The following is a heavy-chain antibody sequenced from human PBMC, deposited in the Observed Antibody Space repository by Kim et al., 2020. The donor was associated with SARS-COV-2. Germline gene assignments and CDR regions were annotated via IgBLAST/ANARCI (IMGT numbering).Heavy chain of an antibody. CDR3: ARHSPVTTTGGYWFVP. J-gene: IGHJ5*02. CDR1: GGSISRSSYY. D-gene: IGHD3-22*01. CDR2: IYYSGST. Sequence: SETLSLTCTVSGGSISRSSYYWGRLRQPPGQGLEWIGSIYYSGSTYYNPSLKSRVTLSVNTTKNQFSLTLRSVTAADTAVYYCARHSPVTTTGGYWFVPWGQGTLVTGSS. V-gene: IGHV4-39*01.